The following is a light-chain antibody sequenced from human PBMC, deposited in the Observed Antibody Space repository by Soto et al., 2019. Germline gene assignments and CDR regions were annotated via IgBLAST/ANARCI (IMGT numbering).Light chain of an antibody. CDR2: DDS. V-gene: IGLV3-21*02. J-gene: IGLJ2*01. CDR1: NLGSKS. CDR3: QMWDSSSDHVV. Sequence: SSELTQPPSVSVAPGQPATITCGGDNLGSKSVHWYQQKPGQAPVLVVYDDSARPSGIPARFSGFNSGNTATLTISRVEDGDEADYYCQMWDSSSDHVVFGGGTQLTVL.